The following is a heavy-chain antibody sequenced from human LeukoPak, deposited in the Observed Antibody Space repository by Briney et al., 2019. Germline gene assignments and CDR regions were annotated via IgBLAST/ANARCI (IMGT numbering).Heavy chain of an antibody. CDR1: GFTFSSYA. CDR2: ISGSGGST. CDR3: AKLGSGYDSKFFDY. Sequence: HPGGSLRLSCAASGFTFSSYAMSWVRQAPGKGLEWVSTISGSGGSTYYADPVKGRFTISRDNSKNTLDLQMNSLRTEDTAVYYCAKLGSGYDSKFFDYWGQGTLVTVSS. V-gene: IGHV3-23*01. J-gene: IGHJ4*02. D-gene: IGHD5-12*01.